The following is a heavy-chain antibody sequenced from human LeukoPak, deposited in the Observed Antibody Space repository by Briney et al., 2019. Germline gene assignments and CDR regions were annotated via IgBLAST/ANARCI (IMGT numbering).Heavy chain of an antibody. CDR3: AKDSGLRFLEWLPLNGMDV. J-gene: IGHJ6*02. V-gene: IGHV3-43*01. D-gene: IGHD3-3*01. Sequence: GGSLRLSCAASGFTFDDYTMHWVRQAPGKGLEWVSFISWDGGSTYYADSVKGRFTISRDNSKNSLYLQMNSLRTEDTALYYCAKDSGLRFLEWLPLNGMDVWGQGTTVTVSS. CDR1: GFTFDDYT. CDR2: ISWDGGST.